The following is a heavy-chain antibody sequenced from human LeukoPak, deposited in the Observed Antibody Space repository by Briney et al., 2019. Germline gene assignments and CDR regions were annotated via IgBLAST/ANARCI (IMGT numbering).Heavy chain of an antibody. CDR2: INHSGST. CDR3: ARGDQYSDILTGYYNVSEY. Sequence: PSETLSLTCAVYDGSFTTYYWTWIRQPPGKGLEWIGQINHSGSTNYNPSLKSRVTISEDMSQSQSSLKLRSVTAGDTAVYYCARGDQYSDILTGYYNVSEYWGQGTLVTVSS. CDR1: DGSFTTYY. V-gene: IGHV4-34*01. J-gene: IGHJ4*02. D-gene: IGHD3-9*01.